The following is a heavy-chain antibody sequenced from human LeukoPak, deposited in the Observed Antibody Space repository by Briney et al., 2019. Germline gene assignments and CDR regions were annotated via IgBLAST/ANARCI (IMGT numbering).Heavy chain of an antibody. V-gene: IGHV1-69*04. J-gene: IGHJ4*02. CDR1: GGTFSSYA. CDR2: IIPILGIA. Sequence: SVKVSCKASGGTFSSYAISWVRQAPGQGLEWMGRIIPILGIANYAQKFQGRVTITADKSTSTAYMELSSLRSEDTAMYYCARDLREYYYDSSGYGLVWGQGTLVTVSS. CDR3: ARDLREYYYDSSGYGLV. D-gene: IGHD3-22*01.